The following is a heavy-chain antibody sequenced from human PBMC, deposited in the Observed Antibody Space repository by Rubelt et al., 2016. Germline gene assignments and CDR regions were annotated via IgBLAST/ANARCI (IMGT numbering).Heavy chain of an antibody. V-gene: IGHV3-33*06. CDR3: AKSDRTYHPFDY. Sequence: GSLRLSCAASGFTFSSYGMHWVRQAPGMGLEWVAVIWYDGSKKHYADSVKGRFTISRDNSKNTLYLQMTSLRAEDTAIYYCAKSDRTYHPFDYWGQGTLVTVSS. J-gene: IGHJ4*02. CDR1: GFTFSSYG. CDR2: IWYDGSKK. D-gene: IGHD1-14*01.